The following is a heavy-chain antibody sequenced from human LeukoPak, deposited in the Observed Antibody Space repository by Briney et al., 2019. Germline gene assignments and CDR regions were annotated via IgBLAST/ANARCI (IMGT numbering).Heavy chain of an antibody. CDR3: AAIAVAGRYYFDY. Sequence: PGGSLRLSCAASGFTFSDYYMSWIRQAPGKGLEGVSYISSSGSTIYYADSVKGRFTISRDNAKNSLYLQMNSLRAEDTAVYYCAAIAVAGRYYFDYWGQGTLVTVSS. J-gene: IGHJ4*02. CDR1: GFTFSDYY. V-gene: IGHV3-11*01. D-gene: IGHD6-19*01. CDR2: ISSSGSTI.